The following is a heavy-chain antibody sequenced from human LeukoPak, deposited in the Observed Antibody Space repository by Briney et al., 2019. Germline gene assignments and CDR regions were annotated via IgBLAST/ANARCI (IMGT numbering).Heavy chain of an antibody. CDR2: IIPIFGTA. J-gene: IGHJ4*02. CDR1: GYTFTSYA. CDR3: ARQTYYYGSGSYNPIDY. V-gene: IGHV1-69*06. D-gene: IGHD3-10*01. Sequence: SVKVSCKASGYTFTSYAMHWVRQAPGQGLEWMGGIIPIFGTANYAQKFQGRVTITADKSTSTAYMELSSLRSEDTAVYYCARQTYYYGSGSYNPIDYWGQGTLVTVSS.